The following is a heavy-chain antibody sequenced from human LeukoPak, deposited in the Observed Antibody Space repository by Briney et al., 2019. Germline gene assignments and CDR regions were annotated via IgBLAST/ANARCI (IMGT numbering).Heavy chain of an antibody. J-gene: IGHJ6*02. D-gene: IGHD3-3*02. CDR2: ISGSGGST. V-gene: IGHV3-23*01. Sequence: GGSLRLSCAASGFTFSSYAMSWVRQAPGKGLEWVSAISGSGGSTYYADSVKGRFTISRDNSKNTLYLQMNSLRAEDTAVYYCARGGIFVVVPPGDYGMDVWGQGTTVTVSS. CDR1: GFTFSSYA. CDR3: ARGGIFVVVPPGDYGMDV.